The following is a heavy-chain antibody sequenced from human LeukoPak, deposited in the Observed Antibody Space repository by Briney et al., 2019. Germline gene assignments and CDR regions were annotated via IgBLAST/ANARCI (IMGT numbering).Heavy chain of an antibody. CDR1: GFIFHTYA. D-gene: IGHD4-17*01. J-gene: IGHJ4*02. CDR2: ISGGGTRT. Sequence: SGGSLRLSCAASGFIFHTYAMGWVRQAPGKGPVWVSAISGGGTRTYYADSVTGRFTISRDNSKNTVYLQMNSLRGEDTAVYFCAKGGGRGDYDLTGSFSTHFDSWGQGTLVVVSS. V-gene: IGHV3-23*01. CDR3: AKGGGRGDYDLTGSFSTHFDS.